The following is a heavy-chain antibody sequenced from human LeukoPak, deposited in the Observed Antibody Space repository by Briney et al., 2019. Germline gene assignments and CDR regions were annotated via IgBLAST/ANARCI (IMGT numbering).Heavy chain of an antibody. CDR3: AREYSGSYFDY. V-gene: IGHV3-21*01. Sequence: SVKGRFTISRDNAKNSLYLQMNSLRAEDTAVYYCAREYSGSYFDYWGQGTLVTVSS. D-gene: IGHD1-26*01. J-gene: IGHJ4*02.